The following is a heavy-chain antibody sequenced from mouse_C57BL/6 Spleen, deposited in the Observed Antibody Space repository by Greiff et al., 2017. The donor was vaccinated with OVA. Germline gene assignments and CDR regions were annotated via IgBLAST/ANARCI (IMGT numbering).Heavy chain of an antibody. J-gene: IGHJ3*01. Sequence: EVMLVESGGGLVQPKGSLKLSCAASGFSFNTYAMNWVRQAPGKGLEWVARIRSKSNNYATYYADSVKDRFTISRDDSESMLYLQMNNLKTEDTAMYYCVGYDGYYPLAYWGQGTLVTVSA. V-gene: IGHV10-1*01. CDR3: VGYDGYYPLAY. CDR1: GFSFNTYA. D-gene: IGHD2-3*01. CDR2: IRSKSNNYAT.